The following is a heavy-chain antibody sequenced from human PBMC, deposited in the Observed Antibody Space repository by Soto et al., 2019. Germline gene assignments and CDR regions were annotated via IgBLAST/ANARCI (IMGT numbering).Heavy chain of an antibody. Sequence: EVQLVESGGGLVQPGGSLRLSCAASGFIYSNYWMHWVRQVPGKGLVWVSRINGDGSSTNYADSVKGRFTISRDNAKNTVYLHMNTLRAEDTAMYYCARGARGFYYFDYWGQGILVTVSS. CDR1: GFIYSNYW. CDR3: ARGARGFYYFDY. V-gene: IGHV3-74*01. J-gene: IGHJ4*02. D-gene: IGHD3-10*01. CDR2: INGDGSST.